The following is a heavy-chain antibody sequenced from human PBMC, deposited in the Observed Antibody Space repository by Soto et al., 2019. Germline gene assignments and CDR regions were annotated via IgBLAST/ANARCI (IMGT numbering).Heavy chain of an antibody. V-gene: IGHV4-34*01. CDR1: GGSSSGYH. D-gene: IGHD4-17*01. CDR3: ARIPGSDYSDPHDY. J-gene: IGHJ4*02. CDR2: INHSGST. Sequence: SETLSLTCAVYGGSSSGYHWTWIRQAPGKGLEWIGEINHSGSTNNPSLKSRVTISADMSQKQFSLKLTSVTAADTAVYYCARIPGSDYSDPHDYWGQGTVVTVSS.